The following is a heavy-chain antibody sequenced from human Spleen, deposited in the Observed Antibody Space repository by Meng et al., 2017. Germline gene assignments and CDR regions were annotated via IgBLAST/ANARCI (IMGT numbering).Heavy chain of an antibody. CDR1: GYTYTHYQ. V-gene: IGHV1-18*01. D-gene: IGHD6-19*01. CDR2: IHPSGNA. CDR3: VKHSSDWSLDS. Sequence: QVQLVQSGPVVKKSGASVQVSCKASGYTYTHYQMDWVRQAPGQGLEWMGWIHPSGNANYAKKFQGRVTMTTDTSTTTAYMELRSLRSDDSALYYCVKHSSDWSLDSWGQGTLVTVSS. J-gene: IGHJ4*02.